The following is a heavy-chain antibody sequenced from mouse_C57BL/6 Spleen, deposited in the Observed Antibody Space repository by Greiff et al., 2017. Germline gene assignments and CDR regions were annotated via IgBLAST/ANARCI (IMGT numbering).Heavy chain of an antibody. CDR1: GYTFTSYW. CDR3: ARGRNSSGYQGFAD. V-gene: IGHV1-52*01. CDR2: IDPSDSET. D-gene: IGHD3-2*02. Sequence: QVQLQQPGAELVRPGSSVKLSCKASGYTFTSYWMHWVKQRPIQGLEWIGDIDPSDSETHYNQKFKDKATLTVDKSSSTAYMQLSSLPSEDSAVYYCARGRNSSGYQGFADWGQGTLVTVSA. J-gene: IGHJ3*01.